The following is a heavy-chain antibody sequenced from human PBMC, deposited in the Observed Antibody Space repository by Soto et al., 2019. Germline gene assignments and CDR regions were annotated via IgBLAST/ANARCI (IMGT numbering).Heavy chain of an antibody. J-gene: IGHJ4*02. V-gene: IGHV3-49*03. CDR2: IRTKTYGETT. D-gene: IGHD1-1*01. CDR3: SRDYLGQLPD. Sequence: GESLRLSCTASGFIFRVFTMSWFRQAPGKGLEWVGYIRTKTYGETTRYAASVKDRFTISRDDSRSIAYLQMNSLKIDDTAVYYCSRDYLGQLPDWGQGTLVTVSS. CDR1: GFIFRVFT.